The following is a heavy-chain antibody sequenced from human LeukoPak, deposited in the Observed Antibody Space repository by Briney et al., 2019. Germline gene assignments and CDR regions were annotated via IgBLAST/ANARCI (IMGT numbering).Heavy chain of an antibody. CDR1: GFTFHDSA. CDR3: ARVEGDCSSTSCYLFDY. V-gene: IGHV3-9*01. CDR2: ISWNSITI. J-gene: IGHJ4*02. D-gene: IGHD2-2*01. Sequence: PGRSLRLSCAASGFTFHDSAMHWVRQPPGKGLEWVSGISWNSITIIYADSVRGRFTISRDSAKNSLYLQMNSLRAEDTAVYYCARVEGDCSSTSCYLFDYWGQGTLVTVSS.